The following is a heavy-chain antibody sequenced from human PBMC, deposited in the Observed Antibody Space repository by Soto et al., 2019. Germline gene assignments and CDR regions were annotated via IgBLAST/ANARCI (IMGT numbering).Heavy chain of an antibody. V-gene: IGHV1-46*01. CDR1: GYTFTIYY. Sequence: ASVKVSCKASGYTFTIYYMHWVRQAPGQGLEWMGIINPSGGSTSYAQKFQGRVTMTRDTSTSTAYMELRSLRSDDTAVYYCARGPDYGDYFDYWGQGTLVTVSS. J-gene: IGHJ4*02. CDR2: INPSGGST. D-gene: IGHD4-17*01. CDR3: ARGPDYGDYFDY.